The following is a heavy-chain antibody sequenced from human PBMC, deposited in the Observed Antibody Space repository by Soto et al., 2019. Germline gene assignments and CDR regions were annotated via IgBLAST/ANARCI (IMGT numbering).Heavy chain of an antibody. CDR3: ANLPAALTTYSDYYMDV. J-gene: IGHJ6*03. D-gene: IGHD1-1*01. CDR1: GFTFSSYS. V-gene: IGHV3-23*01. CDR2: ISGSGGST. Sequence: EVQLLESGGGLVQPGGSLRISCAASGFTFSSYSMSWVRQAPGKGLEWVSAISGSGGSTYYADSVKGRFTISRDNPKNTLYLQMNSLRAEDTAVYYCANLPAALTTYSDYYMDVWGKGTTVTVSS.